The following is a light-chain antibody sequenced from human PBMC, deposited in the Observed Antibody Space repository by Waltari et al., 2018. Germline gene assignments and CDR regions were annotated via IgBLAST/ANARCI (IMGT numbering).Light chain of an antibody. Sequence: QSALTQPRSVSGSPGQSVTISCTGTSSDVGGYNYVSWYQQHPGKAPKVMLYDVNKRPSGVPDRFPGSKSGNTASLTISGLQAEDEADYYCCSYAGGYTYVFGTGTKVTVL. CDR1: SSDVGGYNY. V-gene: IGLV2-11*01. J-gene: IGLJ1*01. CDR2: DVN. CDR3: CSYAGGYTYV.